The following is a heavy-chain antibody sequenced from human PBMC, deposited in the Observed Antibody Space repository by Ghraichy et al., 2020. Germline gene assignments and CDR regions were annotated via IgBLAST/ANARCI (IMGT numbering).Heavy chain of an antibody. CDR1: GGSISSGGYY. V-gene: IGHV4-31*03. D-gene: IGHD5-12*01. J-gene: IGHJ4*02. Sequence: SETLSLTCTVSGGSISSGGYYWSWIRQHPGKGPEWIGYIYYSGSTYYNPSLKSRVTISVDPSNTHFSLKLSSVTAADTAVYYCARDGYSGYGYIDNWGQGTLVTVSS. CDR2: IYYSGST. CDR3: ARDGYSGYGYIDN.